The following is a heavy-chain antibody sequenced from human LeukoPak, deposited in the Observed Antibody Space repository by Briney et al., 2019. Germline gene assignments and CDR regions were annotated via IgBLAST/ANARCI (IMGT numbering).Heavy chain of an antibody. CDR1: GFTFSSYA. CDR2: ISGSGGST. V-gene: IGHV3-23*01. J-gene: IGHJ4*02. Sequence: PGGSPRLSCAASGFTFSSYAMSLVRQAPGKGLEWVSVISGSGGSTYFADSVKGRFTISRDNSKNTLYLQMNSLRAEDTAVYYCARGYSGTYRIDYWGQGTLVTVSS. D-gene: IGHD1-26*01. CDR3: ARGYSGTYRIDY.